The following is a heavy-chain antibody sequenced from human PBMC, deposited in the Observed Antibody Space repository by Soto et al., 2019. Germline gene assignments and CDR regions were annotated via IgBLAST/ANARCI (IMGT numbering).Heavy chain of an antibody. CDR3: ATTGITMIVVVIPNDAFDI. D-gene: IGHD3-22*01. CDR1: GFTFSSYA. V-gene: IGHV3-23*01. CDR2: ISGSGGST. J-gene: IGHJ3*02. Sequence: GGSLRLSCAASGFTFSSYAMSWVRQAPGKGLEWVSAISGSGGSTYYADSVKGRFTISRDNSKNTLYLQMNSLRAEDTAVYYWATTGITMIVVVIPNDAFDIWGQGTMVTVSS.